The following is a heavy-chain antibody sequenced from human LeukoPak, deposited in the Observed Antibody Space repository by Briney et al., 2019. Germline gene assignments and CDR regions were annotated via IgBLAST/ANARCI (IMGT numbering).Heavy chain of an antibody. Sequence: GRSLRLSCAASGFTFSSYDMHWVRQAPGKGLEWVAVIWYDGSNKYYADSVKGRFTISRDNSKNTLYLQMNSLRAEDTAVYYCARAAAGMPDYFDYWGQGTLVTVSS. CDR3: ARAAAGMPDYFDY. J-gene: IGHJ4*02. CDR1: GFTFSSYD. V-gene: IGHV3-33*01. D-gene: IGHD6-13*01. CDR2: IWYDGSNK.